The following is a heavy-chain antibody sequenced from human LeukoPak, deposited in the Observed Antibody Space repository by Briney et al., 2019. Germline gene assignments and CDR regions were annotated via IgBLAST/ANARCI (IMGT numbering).Heavy chain of an antibody. CDR3: ARAKPADFDL. V-gene: IGHV3-74*01. CDR1: GFTFNTYW. CDR2: VKEDGRET. J-gene: IGHJ2*01. Sequence: GGSLRLSCVGSGFTFNTYWIHWVRQAPGKGLVWVLRVKEDGRETNYADSVKGRFTLSRDNAKNTVYLQMNNLRAEDTAVYHCARAKPADFDLWGRGTLVTVSS.